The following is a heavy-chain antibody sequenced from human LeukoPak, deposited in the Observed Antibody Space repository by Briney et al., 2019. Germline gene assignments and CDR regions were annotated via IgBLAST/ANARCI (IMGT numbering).Heavy chain of an antibody. CDR2: IHSSGTT. CDR3: ARGGASSEWFDP. Sequence: SETLSLTCTVSGDSISGYCWSWIRQPPGKGLEWIAFIHSSGTTNYSPSPKSRVSISVDTSNNQFSLNVNSVTAADTAVYYCARGGASSEWFDPWGQGTLVTVSS. D-gene: IGHD6-25*01. J-gene: IGHJ5*02. CDR1: GDSISGYC. V-gene: IGHV4-59*01.